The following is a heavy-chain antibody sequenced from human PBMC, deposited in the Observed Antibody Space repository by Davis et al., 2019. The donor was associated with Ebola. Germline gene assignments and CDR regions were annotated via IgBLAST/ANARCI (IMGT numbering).Heavy chain of an antibody. CDR1: GFTFSKYG. V-gene: IGHV3-23*01. J-gene: IGHJ4*02. Sequence: PGGSLRLSCAASGFTFSKYGMSWVRQALGKGLEWVAAVSRKGDSYYADSVRGRFTVSRDTSKDTLILQMDSLREEDTAIYYCAKERSYDFWSGADFWGQGTLVTVSS. D-gene: IGHD3-3*01. CDR3: AKERSYDFWSGADF. CDR2: VSRKGDS.